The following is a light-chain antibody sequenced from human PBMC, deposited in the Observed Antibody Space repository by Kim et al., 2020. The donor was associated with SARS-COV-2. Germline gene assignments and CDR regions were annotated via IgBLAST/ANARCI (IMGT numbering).Light chain of an antibody. Sequence: LSPGELATLSCRASQSVSSYLAWYQQKPGQAPRLLIYDASNRATGIPARFSGSGSGTDFTLTISSLEPEDFAVYYCQQRSNWPLYSFGQGTKLEI. CDR2: DAS. CDR1: QSVSSY. J-gene: IGKJ2*03. V-gene: IGKV3-11*01. CDR3: QQRSNWPLYS.